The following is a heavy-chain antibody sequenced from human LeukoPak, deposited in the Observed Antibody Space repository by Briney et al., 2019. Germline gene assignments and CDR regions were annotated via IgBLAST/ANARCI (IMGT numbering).Heavy chain of an antibody. J-gene: IGHJ4*02. CDR2: IHTSGST. D-gene: IGHD2-2*01. Sequence: SETPSLTCTVSGGSISSYYWSWIRQPAGKGLEWIGRIHTSGSTNYNPSLKSRVTMSVDTSKNQFSLKLSSVTAADTAVYYCARGIVVVPAATGYFDYWGQGTLVTVSS. CDR1: GGSISSYY. CDR3: ARGIVVVPAATGYFDY. V-gene: IGHV4-4*07.